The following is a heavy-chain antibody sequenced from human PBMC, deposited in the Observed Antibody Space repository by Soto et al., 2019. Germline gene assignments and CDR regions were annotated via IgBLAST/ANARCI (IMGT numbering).Heavy chain of an antibody. CDR3: ARGRGVLLWFGELSEFDP. Sequence: PSETLSLTCAVYGGSFSGYYWSWIRQPPGKGLEWIGEINHSGSTNYNPSLKSRVTISVDTSKNQFSLKLSSVTAADTAVYYCARGRGVLLWFGELSEFDPWGQGTLVTVSS. V-gene: IGHV4-34*01. J-gene: IGHJ5*02. D-gene: IGHD3-10*01. CDR2: INHSGST. CDR1: GGSFSGYY.